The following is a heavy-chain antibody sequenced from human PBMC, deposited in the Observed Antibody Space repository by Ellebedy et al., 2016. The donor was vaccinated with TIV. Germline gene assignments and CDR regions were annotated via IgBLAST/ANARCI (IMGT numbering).Heavy chain of an antibody. J-gene: IGHJ4*02. Sequence: ASVKVSXXASGYTFTSYGISWVRQAPGQGLGWMGWISAYNGNTNYAQKLQGRVTMTTDTSTSTAYMELRSLRSDSPAVYCCAGGVGGGYDCEYWGQGTLVTVSS. CDR3: AGGVGGGYDCEY. V-gene: IGHV1-18*01. D-gene: IGHD5-12*01. CDR1: GYTFTSYG. CDR2: ISAYNGNT.